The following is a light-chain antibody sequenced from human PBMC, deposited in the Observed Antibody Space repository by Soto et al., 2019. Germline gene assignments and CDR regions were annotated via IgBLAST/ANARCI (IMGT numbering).Light chain of an antibody. V-gene: IGLV2-14*03. CDR2: DVT. Sequence: QSDLTQPASVSGTPGQSITLSCTGTSSDVGGYNYVSWYQQHPGKAPKLLIYDVTNRPSGVSNRFSGSKSGNTASLTISGLQAEDEADYYCSSYRSSSPVYVFGPGTKLTVL. CDR3: SSYRSSSPVYV. CDR1: SSDVGGYNY. J-gene: IGLJ1*01.